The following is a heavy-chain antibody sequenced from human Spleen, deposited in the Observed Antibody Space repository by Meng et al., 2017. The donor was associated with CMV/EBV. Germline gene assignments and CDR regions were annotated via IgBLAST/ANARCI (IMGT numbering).Heavy chain of an antibody. CDR1: GYTFTSYY. Sequence: ASVKVSCKASGYTFTSYYMHWVRQAPGQGLEWMGIINPSGGSTSYAQKFQGRVTMTRDTSTSTVYMELSSLRSEDTAVYYCASSIAALPGFDYWGQGTLVTVSS. V-gene: IGHV1-46*01. D-gene: IGHD6-6*01. CDR3: ASSIAALPGFDY. CDR2: INPSGGST. J-gene: IGHJ4*02.